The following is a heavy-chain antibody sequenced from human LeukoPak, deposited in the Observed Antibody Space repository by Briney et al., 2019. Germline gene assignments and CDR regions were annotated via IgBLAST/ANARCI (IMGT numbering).Heavy chain of an antibody. CDR2: IGSRGDT. V-gene: IGHV3-13*01. CDR3: ARGGSDGFDP. CDR1: GFTFSAND. D-gene: IGHD1-26*01. J-gene: IGHJ5*02. Sequence: GGSLRLSCAASGFTFSANDMHWVRQPTGKGLEWVSGIGSRGDTYYSGSVRGRFTIFRENAKNSLYLQMNSLRVGDTAVYYCARGGSDGFDPWGQGTLVTVSS.